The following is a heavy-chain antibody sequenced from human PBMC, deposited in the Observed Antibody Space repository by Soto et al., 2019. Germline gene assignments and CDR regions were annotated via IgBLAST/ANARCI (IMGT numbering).Heavy chain of an antibody. CDR3: ARDRPSYGRNFDS. CDR2: IYHSGRT. CDR1: GCSVSSDYW. D-gene: IGHD1-26*01. V-gene: IGHV4-4*02. J-gene: IGHJ4*02. Sequence: QVQLQESGPGVVKPSWTLSLTCAVSGCSVSSDYWWRWVRLPPGKGLEWIGEIYHSGRTNYNPSLKSRVTTSLDKSKNQLSLILNSVTAADTAEYYCARDRPSYGRNFDSWGQGTLVTVSS.